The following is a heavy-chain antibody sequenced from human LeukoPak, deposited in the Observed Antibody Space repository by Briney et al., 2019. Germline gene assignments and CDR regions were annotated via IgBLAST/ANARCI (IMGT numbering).Heavy chain of an antibody. CDR1: GYTFTGYY. CDR3: AKGYCSSTSCWVIDY. J-gene: IGHJ4*02. Sequence: ASVKVSCKASGYTFTGYYMHWVRQAHGQGLEWMGWINPNSGGTNYAQKFQGRVTMTRDTSISTAYMELSRLRSDDTAVYYCAKGYCSSTSCWVIDYWGQGTLVTVSS. CDR2: INPNSGGT. D-gene: IGHD2-2*01. V-gene: IGHV1-2*02.